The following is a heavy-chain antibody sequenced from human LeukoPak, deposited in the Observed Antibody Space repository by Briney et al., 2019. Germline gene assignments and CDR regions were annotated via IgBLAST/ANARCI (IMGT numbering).Heavy chain of an antibody. CDR1: GFTFSSYA. CDR2: ISGSGGTT. D-gene: IGHD1-26*01. CDR3: GSSAPRIVGASKGLSG. Sequence: PGGSLRLSCAVSGFTFSSYAMSWVRQAPGKGLEWVSVISGSGGTTYYSDSVKGRFTISRDNSKNTLYLQMNSLRAEDTAVYYCGSSAPRIVGASKGLSGWGQGTLVTVSS. J-gene: IGHJ4*02. V-gene: IGHV3-23*01.